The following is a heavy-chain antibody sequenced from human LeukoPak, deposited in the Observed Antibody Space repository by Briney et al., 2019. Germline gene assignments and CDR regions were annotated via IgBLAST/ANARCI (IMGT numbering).Heavy chain of an antibody. CDR3: ARDYRESAIFGVVYGIDY. J-gene: IGHJ4*02. V-gene: IGHV3-48*03. CDR2: ISSSGSTI. D-gene: IGHD3-3*01. CDR1: GFTLTNYE. Sequence: PGRSLRLSCAASGFTLTNYEMNWVRQAPGKGLEWVSYISSSGSTIYYADSVKGRFTVSRDNAKSSLFLQMNSLRAEDTAIYYCARDYRESAIFGVVYGIDYWGQGTLVTVSS.